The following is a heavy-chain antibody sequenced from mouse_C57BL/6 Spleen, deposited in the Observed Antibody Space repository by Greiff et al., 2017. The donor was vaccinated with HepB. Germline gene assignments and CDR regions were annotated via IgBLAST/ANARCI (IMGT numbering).Heavy chain of an antibody. J-gene: IGHJ2*01. V-gene: IGHV1-64*01. Sequence: QVQLQQPGAELVKPGASVKLSCKASGYTFTSYWMHWVKQRPGQGLEWIGMIHPNSGSTNYNEKFKSKATLTVDKSSSTAYMQLSSLTSEDSAVYYCARDYSNERLFDYWGQGTTLTVSS. CDR2: IHPNSGST. CDR1: GYTFTSYW. CDR3: ARDYSNERLFDY. D-gene: IGHD2-5*01.